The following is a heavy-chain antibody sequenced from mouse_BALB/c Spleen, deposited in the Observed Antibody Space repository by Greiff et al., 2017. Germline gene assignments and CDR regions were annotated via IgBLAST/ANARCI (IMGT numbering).Heavy chain of an antibody. D-gene: IGHD2-3*01. CDR2: ISSGGST. J-gene: IGHJ3*01. CDR3: APIYDGYPAWFAY. CDR1: GFTFSSYA. V-gene: IGHV5-6-5*01. Sequence: DVMLVESGGGLVKPGGSQKLSCAASGFTFSSYAMSWVRQTPEKRLEWVASISSGGSTYYPDSVKGRFTISRDNARNILYLQMSSLRSEDTAMYYCAPIYDGYPAWFAYWGQGTLVTVSA.